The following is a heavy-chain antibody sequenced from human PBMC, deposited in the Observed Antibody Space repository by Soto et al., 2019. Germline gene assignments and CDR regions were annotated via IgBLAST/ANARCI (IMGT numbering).Heavy chain of an antibody. CDR3: ARTYYDFWSGYQINWFAP. J-gene: IGHJ5*02. CDR2: IYYSGST. V-gene: IGHV4-30-4*01. D-gene: IGHD3-3*01. CDR1: GGSISSGDYY. Sequence: PSETLSLXCTVSGGSISSGDYYWSWIRQPPGKGLEWIGYIYYSGSTYYNPSLKSRVTISVDTSKNQFSLKLSSVTAADTAVYYCARTYYDFWSGYQINWFAPWGQGTLVPVSS.